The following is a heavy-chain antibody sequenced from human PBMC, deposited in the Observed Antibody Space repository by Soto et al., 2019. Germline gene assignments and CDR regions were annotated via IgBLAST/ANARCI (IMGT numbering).Heavy chain of an antibody. J-gene: IGHJ4*02. D-gene: IGHD3-9*01. V-gene: IGHV4-31*03. CDR2: IYYSGST. Sequence: SETLSLTCTVSGGSISSGGYYWSWIRQHPGKGLEWIGYIYYSGSTYYNPSLKSRVTISVDTSKNQFSLKLSSVTAADTAVYYCGRKGYNDILPPVNYFAYGGQETLVTVPS. CDR1: GGSISSGGYY. CDR3: GRKGYNDILPPVNYFAY.